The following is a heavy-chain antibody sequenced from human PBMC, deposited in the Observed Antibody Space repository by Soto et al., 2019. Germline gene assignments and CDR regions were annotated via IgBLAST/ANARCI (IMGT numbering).Heavy chain of an antibody. J-gene: IGHJ4*02. D-gene: IGHD5-12*01. CDR2: IDNTGSSA. V-gene: IGHV3-74*01. CDR1: GFPFSSHW. CDR3: ATLNGYEY. Sequence: EVRLVESGGGLVQPGGSLRLSCAASGFPFSSHWLQWVRQVPGRGLVWVSRIDNTGSSAIYADSVRGRFTVSRDNAKDTLYLHMNSLRADDTAVYYCATLNGYEYWGQGTLVTVSS.